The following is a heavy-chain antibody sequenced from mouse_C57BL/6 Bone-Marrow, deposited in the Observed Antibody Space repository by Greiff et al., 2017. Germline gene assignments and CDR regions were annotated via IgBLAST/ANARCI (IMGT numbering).Heavy chain of an antibody. CDR1: GYTFTSYW. J-gene: IGHJ4*01. V-gene: IGHV1-50*01. CDR2: IDPSDSYT. CDR3: ARSWTAQAGGDY. D-gene: IGHD3-2*02. Sequence: VQLQQPGAELVKPGASVKLSCKASGYTFTSYWMQWVKQRPGQGLEWIGEIDPSDSYTNYNQKFKGKATLTVDTSSRTAYMQLSSLTSEDCAVDYCARSWTAQAGGDYWGQGTSVTVSS.